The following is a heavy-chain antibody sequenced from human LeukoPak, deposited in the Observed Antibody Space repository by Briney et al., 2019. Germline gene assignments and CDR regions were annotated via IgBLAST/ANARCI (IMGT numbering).Heavy chain of an antibody. J-gene: IGHJ1*01. D-gene: IGHD3-22*01. CDR3: ARDEYYDGSGYLYFQH. Sequence: PSETLSLTCTVSGGSISSYYWSWIRQPPGKGLEWIGYIYYSGSTNYNPSLKSRVTISVDTSKNQFSLKLSSVTAADTAVYYCARDEYYDGSGYLYFQHWGQGTLVTVSS. CDR2: IYYSGST. V-gene: IGHV4-59*01. CDR1: GGSISSYY.